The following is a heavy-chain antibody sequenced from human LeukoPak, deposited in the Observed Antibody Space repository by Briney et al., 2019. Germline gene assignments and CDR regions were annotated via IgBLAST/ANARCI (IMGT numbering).Heavy chain of an antibody. CDR2: IYYSGST. Sequence: PSETLSLTCTVSGGSISSYYWSWIRQPPGKGLEWIGYIYYSGSTNYNPSLESRVTISVDTSKNQFSLKLSSVTAADTAVYYCARLTRGYSYGLYWYFDLWGRGTLVTVSS. V-gene: IGHV4-59*08. J-gene: IGHJ2*01. CDR3: ARLTRGYSYGLYWYFDL. D-gene: IGHD5-18*01. CDR1: GGSISSYY.